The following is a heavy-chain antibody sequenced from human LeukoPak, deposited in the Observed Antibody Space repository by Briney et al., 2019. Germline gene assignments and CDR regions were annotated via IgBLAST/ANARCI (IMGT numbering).Heavy chain of an antibody. J-gene: IGHJ5*02. CDR3: ARDLPSGSYVGNLFDP. CDR2: IKSDGSST. Sequence: GGSLRLSCAASGFTFSSYWMHWVRQAPGKGLVWVSRIKSDGSSTSYADSVKGRFTISRDNAKNSLYLQMNSLRAEDTAVYYCARDLPSGSYVGNLFDPWGQGTLVTVSS. CDR1: GFTFSSYW. V-gene: IGHV3-74*01. D-gene: IGHD1-26*01.